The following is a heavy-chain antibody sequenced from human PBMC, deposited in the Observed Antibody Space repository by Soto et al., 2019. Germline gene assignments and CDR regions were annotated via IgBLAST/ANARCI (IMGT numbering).Heavy chain of an antibody. Sequence: SETLSLTCAVYGGSFSGYYWSWIRQPPGKGLEWIGEINHSGSTNYNPSLKSRVTISVDTSKNQFSLKLSSVTAADTAVYYCARGLNKQWLLDYWGQGTLVTVSS. CDR1: GGSFSGYY. CDR3: ARGLNKQWLLDY. V-gene: IGHV4-34*01. CDR2: INHSGST. D-gene: IGHD6-19*01. J-gene: IGHJ4*02.